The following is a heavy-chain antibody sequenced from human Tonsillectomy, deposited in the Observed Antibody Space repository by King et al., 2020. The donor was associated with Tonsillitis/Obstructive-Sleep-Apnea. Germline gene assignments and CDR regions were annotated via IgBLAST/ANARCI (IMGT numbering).Heavy chain of an antibody. CDR3: ARHVFSDDLGDYVLDV. CDR1: GYSFTSYW. CDR2: IDPTDSYT. D-gene: IGHD3-16*01. Sequence: VQLVESGAEVKKPGESLRISCKGSGYSFTSYWISWVRQMPGKGLEWMGRIDPTDSYTNYTPSFQGHVTISADKSINTAYLQWSSLKASDTAMYYCARHVFSDDLGDYVLDVWGQGTAVTVAS. V-gene: IGHV5-10-1*03. J-gene: IGHJ6*02.